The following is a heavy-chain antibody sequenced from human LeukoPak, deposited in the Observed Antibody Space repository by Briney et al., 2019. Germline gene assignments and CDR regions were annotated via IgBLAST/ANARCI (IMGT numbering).Heavy chain of an antibody. CDR3: ARDLRGDGYNADY. CDR1: GYTFTGYY. J-gene: IGHJ4*02. D-gene: IGHD5-24*01. CDR2: IKPNSGGT. V-gene: IGHV1-2*06. Sequence: ASVKVSCKASGYTFTGYYMHWVRQAPGQGLEWMGRIKPNSGGTNYAQKFQGRVTMTRDTSISTAYMELSRLRSDDTAVYYCARDLRGDGYNADYWGQGTLVTVSS.